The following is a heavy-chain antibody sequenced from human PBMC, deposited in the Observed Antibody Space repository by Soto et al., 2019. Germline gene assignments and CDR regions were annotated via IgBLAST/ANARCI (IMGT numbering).Heavy chain of an antibody. V-gene: IGHV4-4*07. CDR1: GGSISSYY. D-gene: IGHD4-17*01. J-gene: IGHJ4*02. CDR2: IYTSGST. CDR3: ARATRDYGDYGYFDS. Sequence: SETLSLTCTVSGGSISSYYWSWIRQPAGKGLEWIGRIYTSGSTNYNPSLKSRVTMSVDTSKNQFSLKLTSVTTADTAVYFCARATRDYGDYGYFDSWGQGTLVTVSS.